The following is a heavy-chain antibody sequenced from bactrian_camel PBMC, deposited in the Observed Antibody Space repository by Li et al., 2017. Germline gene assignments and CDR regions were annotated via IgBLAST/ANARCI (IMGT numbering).Heavy chain of an antibody. J-gene: IGHJ6*01. CDR1: TDTGSRRC. CDR2: IYTGGDIT. Sequence: HVQLVESGGGSVEAGGSLRLSCAASTDTGSRRCMAWFRQAPGKEREGVAAIYTGGDITYYADNVKGRFTISRDDAKTTVYLQMNSLKPEDTAVYYCATGSPILALFSCGYWGQGTQ. CDR3: ATGSPILALFSCGY. D-gene: IGHD1*01. V-gene: IGHV3S1*01.